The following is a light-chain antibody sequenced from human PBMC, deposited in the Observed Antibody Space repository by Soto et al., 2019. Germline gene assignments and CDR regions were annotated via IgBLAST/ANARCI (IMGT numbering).Light chain of an antibody. J-gene: IGLJ2*01. V-gene: IGLV2-14*01. Sequence: QSALTQPASVSGSPGQSITISCTGTTSDVGAYNYVSWYQQHPGEAPRLMIYDVSYRPSGVSNRFSGSKSGNTASLTISGLRAEDEADYYCSSYSSFSYVIFGGGTKVTVL. CDR1: TSDVGAYNY. CDR3: SSYSSFSYVI. CDR2: DVS.